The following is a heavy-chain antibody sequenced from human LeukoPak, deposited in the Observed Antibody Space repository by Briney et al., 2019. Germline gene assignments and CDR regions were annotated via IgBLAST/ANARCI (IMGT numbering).Heavy chain of an antibody. D-gene: IGHD2-2*01. CDR1: GYTFTSYG. V-gene: IGHV1-69*13. CDR2: IIPIFGTA. Sequence: GASVKVSCKASGYTFTSYGISWVRQAPGQGLEWMGGIIPIFGTANYAQKFQGRVTITADESTSTAYMELSSLRSEDTAVYYCARRRPWTRYCSSTSCPSWFDPWGQGTLVTVSS. CDR3: ARRRPWTRYCSSTSCPSWFDP. J-gene: IGHJ5*02.